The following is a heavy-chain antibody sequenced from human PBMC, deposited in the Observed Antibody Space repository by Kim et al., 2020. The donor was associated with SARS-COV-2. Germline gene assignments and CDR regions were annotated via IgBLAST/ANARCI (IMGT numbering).Heavy chain of an antibody. CDR2: INPDGSVT. V-gene: IGHV3-74*01. CDR3: ARRYFYGSGSYYAFDI. CDR1: GFRSSDYW. J-gene: IGHJ3*02. D-gene: IGHD3-10*01. Sequence: GGSLRLSCAASGFRSSDYWMHWVRQAPGKGLVWVSRINPDGSVTNYVESVQGRFTISRDNAKNTLYLQMNSLRAEDTAVYYCARRYFYGSGSYYAFDIWGQGTMVTVSS.